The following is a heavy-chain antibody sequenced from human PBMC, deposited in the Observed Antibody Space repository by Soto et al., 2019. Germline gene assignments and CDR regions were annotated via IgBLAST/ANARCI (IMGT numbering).Heavy chain of an antibody. Sequence: GSLRLSCAVSGFPFSTYAMTWVRPAPGKGLEWVSGISGSGDSTYYADSVKGRFTISRDDSKSTLYLQMNSLKTEDTAVFYCTTERGYSSSFTFDYWGQGALVTVS. CDR2: ISGSGDST. CDR1: GFPFSTYA. D-gene: IGHD6-6*01. CDR3: TTERGYSSSFTFDY. J-gene: IGHJ4*02. V-gene: IGHV3-23*01.